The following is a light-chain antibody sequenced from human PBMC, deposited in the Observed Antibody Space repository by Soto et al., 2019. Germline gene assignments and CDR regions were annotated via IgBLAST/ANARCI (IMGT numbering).Light chain of an antibody. V-gene: IGKV1-8*01. J-gene: IGKJ1*01. CDR3: QQYYSYPQT. Sequence: AIRMTQSPSSLSASTGDRVTITCLASQGISSYLAWYQQKPGKAPKLLIYAASTLQSGVPSRFSGSGSGTDFTLTISCLQSEDFATYYCQQYYSYPQTFGQGTKVDIK. CDR1: QGISSY. CDR2: AAS.